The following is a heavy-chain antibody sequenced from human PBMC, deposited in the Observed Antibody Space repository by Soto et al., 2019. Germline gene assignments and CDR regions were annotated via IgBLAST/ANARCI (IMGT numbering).Heavy chain of an antibody. D-gene: IGHD5-12*01. CDR3: ARTGLQWLRPGFVFDY. J-gene: IGHJ4*02. CDR1: GFTFSSYA. V-gene: IGHV3-23*01. Sequence: EVQLLESGGGLVQPGGSLRLSCAASGFTFSSYAMSWVRQAPGKGLEWVSAIRGSGGSTYYADSVKGRFTISRDNSKNTLYLQMNSLRAEDTAVYYCARTGLQWLRPGFVFDYWGQGTLVTVSS. CDR2: IRGSGGST.